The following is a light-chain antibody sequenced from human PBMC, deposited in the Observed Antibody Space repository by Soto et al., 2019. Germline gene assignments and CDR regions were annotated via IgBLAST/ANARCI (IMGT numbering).Light chain of an antibody. CDR3: CSYASSSTYV. Sequence: QSVLTQPASVSGSPGQSITISCTGTSSDVGNYNLVSWYQHDPGKAPKLLIYEGSKRPSGVSDRFSGSKSGNTASLTISGLQAEDEADYCCSYASSSTYVFGTGTKLTV. J-gene: IGLJ1*01. V-gene: IGLV2-23*01. CDR2: EGS. CDR1: SSDVGNYNL.